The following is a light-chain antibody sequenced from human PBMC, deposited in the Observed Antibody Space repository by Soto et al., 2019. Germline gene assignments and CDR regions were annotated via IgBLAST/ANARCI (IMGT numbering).Light chain of an antibody. CDR3: QQYVNLPLT. CDR1: QSISTY. V-gene: IGKV1-33*01. Sequence: DTQMTQSPSSLSASVGDRVTITCRASQSISTYLHWYQQKPGKAPKLLIYEASSLETGVPSRFSGGGSGAHFSFTISSLQPEDFAPCYCQQYVNLPLTLGGGTKADTK. J-gene: IGKJ4*01. CDR2: EAS.